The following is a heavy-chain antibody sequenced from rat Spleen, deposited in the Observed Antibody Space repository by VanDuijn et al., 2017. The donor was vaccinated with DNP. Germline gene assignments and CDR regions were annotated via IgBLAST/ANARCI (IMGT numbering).Heavy chain of an antibody. CDR1: GVSFSRYY. D-gene: IGHD5-1*01. CDR3: ATHDWEFDY. Sequence: EVQLVQSGGGLVQPGGSLKLSCTASGVSFSRYYLAWVRQAPKKGLEWVASISSSGNTIYFQDSVKGRFTLSRDNAKSTLYLQMDSLRSEDTATYYCATHDWEFDYWGQGVMVTVSS. V-gene: IGHV5-7*01. J-gene: IGHJ2*01. CDR2: ISSSGNTI.